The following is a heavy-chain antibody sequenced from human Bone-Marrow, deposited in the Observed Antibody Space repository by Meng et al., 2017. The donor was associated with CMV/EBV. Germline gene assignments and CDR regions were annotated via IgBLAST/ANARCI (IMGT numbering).Heavy chain of an antibody. V-gene: IGHV4-34*01. D-gene: IGHD3-3*01. CDR1: GGSFSGYY. Sequence: SETLSLTCAVYGGSFSGYYWSWIRQPPGKGLEWIGEINHSGSTNYNPSLKSRVTISVDTSKNQFSLKLSSVTAADTAVYYCARDMVLRFLEWLPVRQVRSAFEIWGQGTMVTVSS. CDR3: ARDMVLRFLEWLPVRQVRSAFEI. CDR2: INHSGST. J-gene: IGHJ3*02.